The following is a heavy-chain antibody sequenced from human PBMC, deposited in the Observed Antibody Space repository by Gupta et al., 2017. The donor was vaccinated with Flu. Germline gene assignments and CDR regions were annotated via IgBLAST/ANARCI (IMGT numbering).Heavy chain of an antibody. D-gene: IGHD3-3*01. Sequence: ISWVRQAPGQGLEWMGGIIPSFGTANYAQKFQGRVTITADESTSTAYMELSSLRSEDTAVYYCARGLLFWRKDGAHNWFDPWGQGTLVTVSS. V-gene: IGHV1-69*01. CDR3: ARGLLFWRKDGAHNWFDP. J-gene: IGHJ5*02. CDR2: IIPSFGTA.